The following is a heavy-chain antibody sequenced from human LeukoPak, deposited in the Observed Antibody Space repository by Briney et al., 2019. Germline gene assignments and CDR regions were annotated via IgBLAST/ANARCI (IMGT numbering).Heavy chain of an antibody. CDR3: TRSGDSSGYYYNY. CDR2: IRSKAYGGTT. V-gene: IGHV3-49*03. D-gene: IGHD3-22*01. Sequence: GGSLRLSCTASGFTFGVYAISWFRQAPGKGLEWVGFIRSKAYGGTTEYATSVKGRFTVSRDDSKSIAYLQMNSLKTEDTAVYYCTRSGDSSGYYYNYWGQGTLVTVSS. J-gene: IGHJ4*02. CDR1: GFTFGVYA.